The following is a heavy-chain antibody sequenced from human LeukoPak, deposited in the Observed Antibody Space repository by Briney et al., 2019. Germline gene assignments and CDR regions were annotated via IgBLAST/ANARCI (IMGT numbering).Heavy chain of an antibody. CDR2: ISSSSSYI. CDR3: ARDRHYYGADRPFDP. V-gene: IGHV3-21*01. J-gene: IGHJ5*02. Sequence: GGSLRLSCAASGFTFSSYSINWVRQAPGKGLEWVSSISSSSSYIYYADSVKGRFTISRDNAKNSLYLQMNSLRAEDTAVYYCARDRHYYGADRPFDPWGQGTLVTVSS. D-gene: IGHD3-10*01. CDR1: GFTFSSYS.